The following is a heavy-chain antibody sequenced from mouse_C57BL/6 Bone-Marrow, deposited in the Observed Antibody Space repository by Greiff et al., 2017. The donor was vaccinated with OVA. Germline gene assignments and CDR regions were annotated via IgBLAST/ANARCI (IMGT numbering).Heavy chain of an antibody. CDR3: ARFTTVVAEDY. J-gene: IGHJ2*01. CDR2: INPSSGYT. Sequence: QVQLQQSGAELARPGASVKMSCKASGYTFTSYTMHWVKQRPGQGLAWIGYINPSSGYTKYNQKFKDKATLTADKSSSTAYMQLSSLTSEDSAVYYCARFTTVVAEDYWGQGTTLTVSS. D-gene: IGHD1-1*01. CDR1: GYTFTSYT. V-gene: IGHV1-4*01.